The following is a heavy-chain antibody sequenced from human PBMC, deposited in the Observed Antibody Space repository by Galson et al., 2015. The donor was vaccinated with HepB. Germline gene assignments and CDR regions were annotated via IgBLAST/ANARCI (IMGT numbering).Heavy chain of an antibody. Sequence: QSGAEVKKPGESLKISCKGSGYSFTTNWIAWVRQMPGKGLEWMGIVYPGDSDTRYSPSLQGRVTVSADKSISTAYLQWSSLEASDTAIYYCARVNFQAFDIWGQGTMVTVSS. CDR2: VYPGDSDT. CDR3: ARVNFQAFDI. D-gene: IGHD2/OR15-2a*01. V-gene: IGHV5-51*01. CDR1: GYSFTTNW. J-gene: IGHJ3*02.